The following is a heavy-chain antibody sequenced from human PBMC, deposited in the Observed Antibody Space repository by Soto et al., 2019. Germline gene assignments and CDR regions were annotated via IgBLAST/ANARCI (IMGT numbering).Heavy chain of an antibody. CDR3: ARALGITMTKPLRDAFDI. J-gene: IGHJ3*02. CDR1: GGTFSSYA. V-gene: IGHV1-69*13. D-gene: IGHD3-22*01. CDR2: IIPIFGTA. Sequence: GASVKVSCKASGGTFSSYAISWVRQAPGQGLEWMGGIIPIFGTANYAQKFQGRVTITADESTSTAYMELSSLRSEDTAVYYCARALGITMTKPLRDAFDIWGQGTMVTVSS.